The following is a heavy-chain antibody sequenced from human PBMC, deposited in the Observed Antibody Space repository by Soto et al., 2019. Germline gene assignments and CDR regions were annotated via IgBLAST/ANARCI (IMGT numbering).Heavy chain of an antibody. CDR3: ARLPARRPHQMIAAATAVS. D-gene: IGHD6-13*01. CDR1: GGAFSGYS. CDR2: INDSGGA. J-gene: IGHJ4*02. V-gene: IGHV4-34*01. Sequence: SETLSLTCVVYGGAFSGYSWSWIRQFPGKEMEWIGEINDSGGARYNPPLKSRVTISMDTSKRQFSLNLSSVTAADTATYYCARLPARRPHQMIAAATAVSWGPGTLVTVSS.